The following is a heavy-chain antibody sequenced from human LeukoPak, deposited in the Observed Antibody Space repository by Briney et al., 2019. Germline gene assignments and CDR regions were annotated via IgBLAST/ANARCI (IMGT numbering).Heavy chain of an antibody. Sequence: GGSLRLSCAASGFTFSSYSMNWVRQAPGKGLEWVSPISSSSSYIYYADSMKGRFTISRDNAKNSLYLQMNSLRAEDTAVYYCARGRGATTDAFDIWGQGTMVTVSS. J-gene: IGHJ3*02. V-gene: IGHV3-21*01. CDR2: ISSSSSYI. CDR3: ARGRGATTDAFDI. CDR1: GFTFSSYS. D-gene: IGHD5-12*01.